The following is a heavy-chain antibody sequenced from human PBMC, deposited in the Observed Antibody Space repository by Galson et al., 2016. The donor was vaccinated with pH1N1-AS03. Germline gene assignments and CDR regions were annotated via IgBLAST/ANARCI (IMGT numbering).Heavy chain of an antibody. V-gene: IGHV4-59*01. J-gene: IGHJ4*02. CDR1: GGSISAFY. Sequence: ETLSLTCTVSGGSISAFYWSWIRQSPQMGLEWIGYIYHTGSTTYNPSLESRLTISLDRSKKQFSLKLNSVTAADTATYYCASYNSGYPGVDYWGQGTLVTVSS. D-gene: IGHD3-22*01. CDR3: ASYNSGYPGVDY. CDR2: IYHTGST.